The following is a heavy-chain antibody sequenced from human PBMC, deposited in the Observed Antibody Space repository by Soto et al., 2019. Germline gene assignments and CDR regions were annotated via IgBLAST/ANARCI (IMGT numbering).Heavy chain of an antibody. J-gene: IGHJ6*02. Sequence: QLQLQESGSRLVKTSQTLSLTCAVSGGSISRGGFSWSWIRQPPGEGLEWIGYIYNSGNSYYNPSLESRVTMSIDRAKSHCSLNLTSMTASGTAVYYCAVSGKAGMDVWGQGTKVSVSS. CDR2: IYNSGNS. CDR1: GGSISRGGFS. CDR3: AVSGKAGMDV. D-gene: IGHD3-10*01. V-gene: IGHV4-30-2*01.